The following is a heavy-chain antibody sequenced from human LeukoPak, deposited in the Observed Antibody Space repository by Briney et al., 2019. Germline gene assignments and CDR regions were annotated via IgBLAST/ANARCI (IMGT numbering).Heavy chain of an antibody. CDR2: ISWHSGSI. CDR1: GFTFDDYA. J-gene: IGHJ4*02. V-gene: IGHV3-9*01. CDR3: TRVGYIDEGIDY. Sequence: AGGSLRLSCAASGFTFDDYAMHWVRQAPGKGLEWVSGISWHSGSIGYADSVKGRFTISRDNAKNSLYLQMNSLRAEDTAIYYCTRVGYIDEGIDYWGQGTLVTVSS. D-gene: IGHD5-24*01.